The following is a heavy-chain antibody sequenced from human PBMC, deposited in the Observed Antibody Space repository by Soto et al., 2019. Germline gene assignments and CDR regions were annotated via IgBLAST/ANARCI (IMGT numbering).Heavy chain of an antibody. J-gene: IGHJ6*02. V-gene: IGHV1-69*13. Sequence: EASVKVSCKASGGTFSSYAISWVRQAPGQGLEWMGGIIPIFGTANYAQKFQGRVTITADESTSTAYMELSSLRSEDTAVYYCARVRGVAEIYYGMDVWGQGTTVTVSS. CDR2: IIPIFGTA. CDR3: ARVRGVAEIYYGMDV. D-gene: IGHD6-19*01. CDR1: GGTFSSYA.